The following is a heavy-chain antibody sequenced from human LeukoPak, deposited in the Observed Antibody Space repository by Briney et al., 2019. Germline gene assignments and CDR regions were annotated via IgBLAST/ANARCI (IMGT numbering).Heavy chain of an antibody. D-gene: IGHD4-23*01. Sequence: PSETLSLTCTVSGGSISSINSNYCSWIRQPPGKGLEWIGYIYNSGSTNYNPSLKSRVTISVDTSKNQFSLKLSSVTAADTAVYYCARQAGGDSGPFDYWCQGTVVTVSS. CDR3: ARQAGGDSGPFDY. CDR1: GGSISSINSNY. J-gene: IGHJ4*02. CDR2: IYNSGST. V-gene: IGHV4-59*08.